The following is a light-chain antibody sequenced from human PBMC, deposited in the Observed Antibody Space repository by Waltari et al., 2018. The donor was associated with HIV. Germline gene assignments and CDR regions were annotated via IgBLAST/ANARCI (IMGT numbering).Light chain of an antibody. CDR3: QQYGTSPYT. V-gene: IGKV3-20*01. J-gene: IGKJ2*01. Sequence: IVLTQSPGTLSQSPGESATLSCRASQSVSSNYLAWYQQKPGQAPRLLIYAASSRATGIPDRFSGSGSGTDFTLTISRLEPEDFAVYYCQQYGTSPYTFGQGTNLEIK. CDR2: AAS. CDR1: QSVSSNY.